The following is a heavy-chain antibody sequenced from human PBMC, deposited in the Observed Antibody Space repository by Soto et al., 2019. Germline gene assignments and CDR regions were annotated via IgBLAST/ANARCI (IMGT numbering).Heavy chain of an antibody. D-gene: IGHD6-13*01. CDR2: IYYSGST. J-gene: IGHJ4*02. CDR3: ARDIAGAGSGGFDY. V-gene: IGHV4-59*01. CDR1: GGSISSYY. Sequence: SETLSLTCTVSGGSISSYYWSWIRQPPGKGLEWIGYIYYSGSTNYNPSLKSRVTISVDTSKNQFSLKLSSVTAADTAVYYCARDIAGAGSGGFDYWGQGTLVTVSS.